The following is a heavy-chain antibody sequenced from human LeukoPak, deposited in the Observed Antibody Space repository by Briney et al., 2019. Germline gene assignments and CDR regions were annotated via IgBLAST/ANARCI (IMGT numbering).Heavy chain of an antibody. V-gene: IGHV3-30*04. CDR3: ARDPVAVAGEFDY. CDR1: GFTFSIYA. Sequence: PVGSLRLSCAASGFTFSIYAMHWVRQAPGKGLEWVAVISYDGSNKYYADSVKGRFTISRDNSKNTLYLQMNSLRAEDTAVYYCARDPVAVAGEFDYWGQGTLVTVSS. CDR2: ISYDGSNK. J-gene: IGHJ4*02. D-gene: IGHD6-19*01.